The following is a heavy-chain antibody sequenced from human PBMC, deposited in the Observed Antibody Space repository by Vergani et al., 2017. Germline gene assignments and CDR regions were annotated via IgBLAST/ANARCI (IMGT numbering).Heavy chain of an antibody. CDR1: GFTFSTYA. CDR3: VKDTGSYENFFAS. D-gene: IGHD1-26*01. J-gene: IGHJ4*02. V-gene: IGHV3-23*01. Sequence: EVQLLESGGSLKQPGGSVRLSCAASGFTFSTYAMHWVRQAPGKGLEWVSALTGGGGSTYYADSFKGRFIISRDNSRGTLYLQMNSLRPEDTATYYCVKDTGSYENFFASWGQGTLVTVSS. CDR2: LTGGGGST.